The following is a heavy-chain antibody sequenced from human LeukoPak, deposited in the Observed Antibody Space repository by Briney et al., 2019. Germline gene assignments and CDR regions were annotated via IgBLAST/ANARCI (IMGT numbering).Heavy chain of an antibody. D-gene: IGHD6-19*01. CDR3: AKDIGAVVAGTGPTLPDY. V-gene: IGHV3-43*01. CDR2: IIWDGGST. J-gene: IGHJ4*02. Sequence: AGSLRLSCAASGFTFDDYTMHWVRQAPGKGLEWASLIIWDGGSTYYADSVKGRFTISRDNSKNSLYLQMNSLITEDTALYYCAKDIGAVVAGTGPTLPDYWGQGTLVTVSS. CDR1: GFTFDDYT.